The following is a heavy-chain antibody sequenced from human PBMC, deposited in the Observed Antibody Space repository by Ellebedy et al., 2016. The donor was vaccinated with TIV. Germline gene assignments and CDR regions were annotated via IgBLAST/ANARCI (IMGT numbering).Heavy chain of an antibody. CDR3: ARDKVIGYSYGYGSYYGMDV. V-gene: IGHV3-7*01. J-gene: IGHJ6*02. CDR1: GFTFSSYW. D-gene: IGHD5-18*01. CDR2: IKPDGSEK. Sequence: GESLKISCAASGFTFSSYWMSWVRQAPGRGLEWVANIKPDGSEKYYVDSVKGRFTISRDNAKNSVDLQMNSLRVEDTAIYYCARDKVIGYSYGYGSYYGMDVWGQGTTVTVSS.